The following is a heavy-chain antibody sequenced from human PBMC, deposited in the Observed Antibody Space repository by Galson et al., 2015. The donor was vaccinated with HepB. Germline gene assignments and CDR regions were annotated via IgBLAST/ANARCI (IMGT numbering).Heavy chain of an antibody. V-gene: IGHV3-53*04. CDR2: IYSGGNT. CDR1: GFTVSTNY. J-gene: IGHJ5*02. Sequence: SLRLSCAASGFTVSTNYMSWVRQAPGKGLEWVSVIYSGGNTYYADSVKGRFTISRHNSKNTVYLQMNSLRIEDTAVYYCARVSLGQQLVRWGWFDPWGQGTLVTVSS. D-gene: IGHD6-13*01. CDR3: ARVSLGQQLVRWGWFDP.